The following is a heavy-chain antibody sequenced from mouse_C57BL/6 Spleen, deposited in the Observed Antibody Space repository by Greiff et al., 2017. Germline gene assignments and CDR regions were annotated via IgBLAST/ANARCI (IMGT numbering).Heavy chain of an antibody. CDR2: IHPNSGST. V-gene: IGHV1-64*01. Sequence: VQVVESGAELVKPGASVKLSCKASGYTFTSYWMHWVKQRPGQGLEWIGMIHPNSGSTNYNEKFKSKATLTVDKSSSTAYMQLSSLTSEDSAVYYCARPSSGTGGYYAMDYWGQGTSVTVSS. CDR3: ARPSSGTGGYYAMDY. J-gene: IGHJ4*01. CDR1: GYTFTSYW. D-gene: IGHD4-1*01.